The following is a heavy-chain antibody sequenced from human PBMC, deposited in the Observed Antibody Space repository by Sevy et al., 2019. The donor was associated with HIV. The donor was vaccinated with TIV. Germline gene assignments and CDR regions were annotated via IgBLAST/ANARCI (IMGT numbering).Heavy chain of an antibody. CDR3: AKEWTLLSDWCGEFDD. CDR1: GFTFTNYG. J-gene: IGHJ4*02. Sequence: GGSLRLSCAASGFTFTNYGMHWVRQAPGKGLEWVSGIRNRGANTYYADSVRGRFTVSRDNSKNTVYLQLNSLRAEDTAIYYCAKEWTLLSDWCGEFDDWGQGTLVTVSS. V-gene: IGHV3-23*01. D-gene: IGHD3-9*01. CDR2: IRNRGANT.